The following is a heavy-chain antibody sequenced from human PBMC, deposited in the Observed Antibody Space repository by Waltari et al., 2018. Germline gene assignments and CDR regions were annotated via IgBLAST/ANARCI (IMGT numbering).Heavy chain of an antibody. J-gene: IGHJ3*02. D-gene: IGHD2-2*01. Sequence: QVQLQESGPGLVKPSQTLSLTCTVSCGSITSGGYYWSWIRQHPGKGLEWIGYIYYSGSTYYNPSLKSLVTISVDTSKNQFSLKLSSVTAADTAVYYCARGVEDDIVVVPAAIGAFDIWGQGTMVTVSS. V-gene: IGHV4-31*01. CDR3: ARGVEDDIVVVPAAIGAFDI. CDR2: IYYSGST. CDR1: CGSITSGGYY.